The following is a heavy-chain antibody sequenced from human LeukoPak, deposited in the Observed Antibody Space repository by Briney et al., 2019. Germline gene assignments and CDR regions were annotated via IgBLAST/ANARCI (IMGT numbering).Heavy chain of an antibody. CDR2: ISAYNGNT. Sequence: ASVKVSCKASGYTFTSYGISWVRQAPGRGLEWMGWISAYNGNTSYAQKLQGRVTMTTDTSTSTAYMELRSLRSDDTAVYYCARGPLLGMELDYWGQGTLVTVSS. CDR3: ARGPLLGMELDY. V-gene: IGHV1-18*01. J-gene: IGHJ4*02. CDR1: GYTFTSYG. D-gene: IGHD7-27*01.